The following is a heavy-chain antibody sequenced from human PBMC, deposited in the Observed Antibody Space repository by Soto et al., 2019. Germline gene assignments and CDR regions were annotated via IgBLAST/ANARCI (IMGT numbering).Heavy chain of an antibody. J-gene: IGHJ6*03. CDR1: GGTFSSYT. CDR3: ASNANTGAREYYYMDV. CDR2: IIPILGIA. Sequence: QVQLVQSGAEVKKPGSSVKVSCKASGGTFSSYTISWVRQAPGQGLEWMGRIIPILGIANYAQKFKGRATITADQSTSTADMELSSLRSEATAVYYCASNANTGAREYYYMDVWGKGTTVTVSS. V-gene: IGHV1-69*02. D-gene: IGHD2-8*01.